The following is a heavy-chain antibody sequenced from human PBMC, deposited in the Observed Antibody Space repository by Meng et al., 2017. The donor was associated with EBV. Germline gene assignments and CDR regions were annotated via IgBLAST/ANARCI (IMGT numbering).Heavy chain of an antibody. CDR1: GGPFRYYA. CDR2: FLPRLGAP. Sequence: QVQWVQAAAEGKKPGSSVKVSCKTSGGPFRYYAISWVRQAPGQGLEWLGGFLPRLGAPNYAQKFHGRVKITADESTSTHYMDLSSPRSEDTAIYYCASESGRGYTPDYWGQGTLVTVSS. J-gene: IGHJ4*02. D-gene: IGHD3-10*01. CDR3: ASESGRGYTPDY. V-gene: IGHV1-69*01.